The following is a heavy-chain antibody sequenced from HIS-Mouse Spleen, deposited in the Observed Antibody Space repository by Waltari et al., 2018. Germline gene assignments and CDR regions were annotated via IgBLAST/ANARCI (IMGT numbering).Heavy chain of an antibody. CDR3: ARGHDYSNYFDY. Sequence: QVQLVQSGAEVKKPGASVKVSCKASGYTFTSYDINWVRQATGQGLEWMGWMNPDSANTGSSKKFQGRVTMTRNTSISTAYMELSSLRSEDTAVYYCARGHDYSNYFDYWGQGTLVTVSS. D-gene: IGHD4-4*01. J-gene: IGHJ4*02. V-gene: IGHV1-8*01. CDR2: MNPDSANT. CDR1: GYTFTSYD.